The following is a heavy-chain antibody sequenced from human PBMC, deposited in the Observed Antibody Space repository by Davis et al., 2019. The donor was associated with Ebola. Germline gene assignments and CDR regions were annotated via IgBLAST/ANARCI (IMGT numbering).Heavy chain of an antibody. V-gene: IGHV3-9*01. CDR1: GFTFDDYA. D-gene: IGHD1-14*01. Sequence: SLRLSCAASGFTFDDYAMHWVRQAPGKGLEWVSGISWNSGSIGYADSVKGRFTISRDNAKNSLYLQMNSLRAEDTALYYCAKDKGTSKQYYFDYWGQGTLVTVSS. J-gene: IGHJ4*02. CDR3: AKDKGTSKQYYFDY. CDR2: ISWNSGSI.